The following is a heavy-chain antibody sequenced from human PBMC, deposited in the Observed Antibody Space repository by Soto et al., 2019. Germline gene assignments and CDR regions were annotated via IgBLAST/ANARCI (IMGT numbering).Heavy chain of an antibody. V-gene: IGHV3-21*01. D-gene: IGHD3-22*01. CDR1: VVTLSIYR. CDR2: ISSSSYI. CDR3: ARSTTNYYDRSGYNHWRYYGLEL. J-gene: IGHJ6*01. Sequence: WWSXRLSCSAPVVTLSIYRMNLFRHAPGKGLECVSSISSSSYIYYADSVKGRFTISRDKAKNSLYLQMNSLRAEDTAVYYCARSTTNYYDRSGYNHWRYYGLELWGQGPTVTLYS.